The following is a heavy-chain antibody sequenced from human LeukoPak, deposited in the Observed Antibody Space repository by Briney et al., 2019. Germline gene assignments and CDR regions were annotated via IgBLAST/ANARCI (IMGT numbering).Heavy chain of an antibody. J-gene: IGHJ4*02. Sequence: GGSLRLSCAASGFTFSSYPLHWIRQAPGKGLEWVAVTSSDDRNEDYGDSVKGRFTVSRDLSKKTVYLQMNSLTTEDTAVYYCTMDYYDINGYSRGWDYWGRGTLVIVSS. V-gene: IGHV3-30*01. CDR3: TMDYYDINGYSRGWDY. CDR2: TSSDDRNE. CDR1: GFTFSSYP. D-gene: IGHD3-16*01.